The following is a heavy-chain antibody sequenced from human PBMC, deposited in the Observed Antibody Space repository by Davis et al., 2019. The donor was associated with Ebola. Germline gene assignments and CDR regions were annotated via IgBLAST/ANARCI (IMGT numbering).Heavy chain of an antibody. CDR1: GGTFNSHA. D-gene: IGHD5-24*01. CDR2: IIPIHDRT. V-gene: IGHV1-69*04. Sequence: SVKVSCKASGGTFNSHAITWVRQTPGPGLQWLGRIIPIHDRTTYAQTFQGRVTITADTSTGTTFMELSGLRVEDTAVYYCATWSDAYNSPYYQYAMDVWGQGTTITVSS. CDR3: ATWSDAYNSPYYQYAMDV. J-gene: IGHJ6*02.